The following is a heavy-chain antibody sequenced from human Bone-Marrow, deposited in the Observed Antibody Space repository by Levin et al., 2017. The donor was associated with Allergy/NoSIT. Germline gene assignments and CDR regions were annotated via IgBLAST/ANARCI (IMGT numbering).Heavy chain of an antibody. V-gene: IGHV1-69*13. CDR3: AAEGLNWFDP. Sequence: PGASVKVSCKASGGTFSSYAISWVRQAPGQGLEWMGGIIPIFGTANYAQKFQGRVTITADESTSTAYMELSSLRSEDTAVYYCAAEGLNWFDPWGQGTLVTVSS. J-gene: IGHJ5*02. CDR1: GGTFSSYA. CDR2: IIPIFGTA. D-gene: IGHD3-16*01.